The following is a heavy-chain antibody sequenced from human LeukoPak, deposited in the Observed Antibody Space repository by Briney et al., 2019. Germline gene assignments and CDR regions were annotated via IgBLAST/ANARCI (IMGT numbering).Heavy chain of an antibody. D-gene: IGHD6-19*01. J-gene: IGHJ6*02. CDR1: GGSISSGGYY. CDR2: IYYSGST. CDR3: ARVAVAGGALYYYYYGMDV. V-gene: IGHV4-61*08. Sequence: SETLSLTCTVSGGSISSGGYYWSWIRQPPGKGLEWIGYIYYSGSTNYNPSLKSRVTISVDTSKNQFSLKLSSVTAADTAVYYCARVAVAGGALYYYYYGMDVWGQGTTVTVSS.